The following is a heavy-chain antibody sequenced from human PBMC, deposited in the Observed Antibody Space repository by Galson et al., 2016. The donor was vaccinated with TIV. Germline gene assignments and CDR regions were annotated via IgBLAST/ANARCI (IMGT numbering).Heavy chain of an antibody. D-gene: IGHD4-23*01. CDR1: GFNFGDYA. J-gene: IGHJ4*02. CDR3: ARDDFYGGNSFDL. Sequence: SLRLSCASSGFNFGDYAMSWVRQAPGKGLEWVGFIRSKFYGGTTDYAASLKGRVTISRDDSKGIAYLQMISLKTEDTAVYFCARDDFYGGNSFDLWCQGTLVTVSS. V-gene: IGHV3-49*04. CDR2: IRSKFYGGTT.